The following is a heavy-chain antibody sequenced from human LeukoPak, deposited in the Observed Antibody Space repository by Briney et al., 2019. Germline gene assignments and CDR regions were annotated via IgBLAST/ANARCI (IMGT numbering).Heavy chain of an antibody. CDR3: ARDETYYDILTGYYRGVWFDP. Sequence: PSETLSLTCTVSGGSISSYYWSWIRQPAGKGLEWIGRIYTSGSTNYNPSLKSRGTMSVDTSKNQFSLKLSSVTAADTAVYYCARDETYYDILTGYYRGVWFDPWGQGTLVTVSS. D-gene: IGHD3-9*01. J-gene: IGHJ5*02. CDR2: IYTSGST. V-gene: IGHV4-4*07. CDR1: GGSISSYY.